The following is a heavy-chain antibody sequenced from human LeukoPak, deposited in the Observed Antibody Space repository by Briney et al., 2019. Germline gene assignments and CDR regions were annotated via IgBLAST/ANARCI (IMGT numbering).Heavy chain of an antibody. CDR2: IRYDGSNK. CDR3: VKDVGSGWLYYFDY. V-gene: IGHV3-30*02. Sequence: GGSLRLSCAASGFTFSSYGMHWVRQAPGKGLEWVAFIRYDGSNKYYADSVKGRFTISRDNSKNTLYLQMNSLRAEDTAVYYCVKDVGSGWLYYFDYWGQGTLVTVSS. J-gene: IGHJ4*02. D-gene: IGHD6-19*01. CDR1: GFTFSSYG.